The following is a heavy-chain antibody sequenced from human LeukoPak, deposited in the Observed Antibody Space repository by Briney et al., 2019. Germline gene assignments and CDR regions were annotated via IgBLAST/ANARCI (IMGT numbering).Heavy chain of an antibody. CDR2: IYSGGST. V-gene: IGHV3-66*01. CDR3: ARDHDILTGYRYFDY. CDR1: GFTVSSNY. Sequence: GGSLRLSCAASGFTVSSNYMSWVRQAPGKGLEWVSVIYSGGSTYYADSVKGRFTISRDNSKNTLYLQMNSLRAEDTAVYYCARDHDILTGYRYFDYWGQGTLATVSS. J-gene: IGHJ4*02. D-gene: IGHD3-9*01.